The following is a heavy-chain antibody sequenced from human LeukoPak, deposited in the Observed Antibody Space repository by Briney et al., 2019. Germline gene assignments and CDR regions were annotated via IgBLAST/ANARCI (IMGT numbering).Heavy chain of an antibody. Sequence: SETLSLTCTVSGGSISSGDYYWSWIRQPPGKGLEWIGYIYYSGSTYYNPSLKSRVTISVDTSKNQFSPKLSSVTAADTAVYYCARDVGSTTDWFDPWGQGTLVTVSS. V-gene: IGHV4-30-4*01. CDR1: GGSISSGDYY. J-gene: IGHJ5*02. CDR3: ARDVGSTTDWFDP. D-gene: IGHD1-1*01. CDR2: IYYSGST.